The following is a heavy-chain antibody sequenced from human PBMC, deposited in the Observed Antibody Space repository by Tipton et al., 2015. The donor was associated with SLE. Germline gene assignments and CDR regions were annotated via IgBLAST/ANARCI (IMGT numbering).Heavy chain of an antibody. CDR1: GGSISHFY. CDR2: VYSGGNT. Sequence: TLSLTCSVSGGSISHFYWSWIRQPPGKGLEWIGTVYSGGNTYHIPSLKTRVTISVDTSKNQFSLKLSSVTAADTAVYYCARDPNGGYGSFDYWGLGALVTVSS. D-gene: IGHD7-27*01. J-gene: IGHJ4*02. V-gene: IGHV4-59*12. CDR3: ARDPNGGYGSFDY.